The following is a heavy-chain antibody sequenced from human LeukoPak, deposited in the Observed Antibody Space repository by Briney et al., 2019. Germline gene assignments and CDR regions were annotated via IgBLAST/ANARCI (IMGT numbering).Heavy chain of an antibody. V-gene: IGHV4-30-4*01. Sequence: PSETLSLTCTVSGGSISSGDYYWSWIRQPPGRGLEWIGYIYYSGSTYYNPSLKSRVTISVDTSKNQFSLKLSSVTAADTAVYYCARRRGGSRGANWFDPWGQGTLVTVSS. CDR2: IYYSGST. CDR3: ARRRGGSRGANWFDP. D-gene: IGHD2-15*01. CDR1: GGSISSGDYY. J-gene: IGHJ5*02.